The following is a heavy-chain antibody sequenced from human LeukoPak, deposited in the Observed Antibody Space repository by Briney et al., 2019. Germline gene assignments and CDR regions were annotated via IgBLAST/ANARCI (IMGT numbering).Heavy chain of an antibody. CDR3: ARNGYSSSWYDEFDY. Sequence: GGSLRLSCAASGFIFRSCWMHWVRQAPGKGLEWVANIKQDGSEKYYVDSVKGRFTISRDNAKNSLYLQMNSLRAEDTAVYYCARNGYSSSWYDEFDYWGQGTLVTVSS. D-gene: IGHD6-13*01. V-gene: IGHV3-7*04. CDR1: GFIFRSCW. CDR2: IKQDGSEK. J-gene: IGHJ4*02.